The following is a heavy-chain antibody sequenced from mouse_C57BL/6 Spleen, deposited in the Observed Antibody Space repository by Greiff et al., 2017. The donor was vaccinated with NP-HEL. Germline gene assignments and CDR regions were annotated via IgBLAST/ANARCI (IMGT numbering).Heavy chain of an antibody. J-gene: IGHJ3*01. CDR3: ASSDYYGSSRAWFAY. CDR2: IDPEDGEN. CDR1: GFNIKDYY. D-gene: IGHD1-1*01. V-gene: IGHV14-2*01. Sequence: EVQLQQSGAELVKPGASVKLSCTASGFNIKDYYMHWVKQRTEQGLEWIGRIDPEDGENKYAPKFQGKATITEDTSSNTAYLQLSSLTSEDTAVYYCASSDYYGSSRAWFAYWGQGTLVTVSA.